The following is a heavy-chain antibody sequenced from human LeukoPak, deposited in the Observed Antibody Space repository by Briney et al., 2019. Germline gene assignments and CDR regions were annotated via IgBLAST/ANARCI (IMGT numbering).Heavy chain of an antibody. V-gene: IGHV4-59*12. D-gene: IGHD6-6*01. Sequence: PSETLSLTCTISGGSITSYSWSWIRQPPGKGLEWIGYIFYSGSTKYNPSLKSRVTIAVDTSKNQFPLKLSSVTAADTAVYYCARGLAARPEALYYYYYMDVWGKGTTVTVSS. J-gene: IGHJ6*03. CDR2: IFYSGST. CDR3: ARGLAARPEALYYYYYMDV. CDR1: GGSITSYS.